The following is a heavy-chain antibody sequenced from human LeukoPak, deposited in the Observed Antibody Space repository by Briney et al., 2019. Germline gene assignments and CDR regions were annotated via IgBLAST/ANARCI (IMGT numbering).Heavy chain of an antibody. J-gene: IGHJ4*02. Sequence: PGGSLRLSCAASGFTFSSYAMHWVRQAPGKGLEWVAVISYDGSNKYYADSVKGRFTISRDNSKNTLYLQMNSLRAEDTAVYYCARGGKWELRHYIDYWGQGTLVTVSS. CDR1: GFTFSSYA. CDR2: ISYDGSNK. D-gene: IGHD1-26*01. CDR3: ARGGKWELRHYIDY. V-gene: IGHV3-30-3*01.